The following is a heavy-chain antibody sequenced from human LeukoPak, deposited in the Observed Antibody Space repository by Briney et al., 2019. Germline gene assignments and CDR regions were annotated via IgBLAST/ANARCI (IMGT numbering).Heavy chain of an antibody. Sequence: GGSLRLSCAASGFTVSSNYMSWVRQAPGKGLEWVSGINWNGGSTGYADSVKGRFTISRDNSKNTLYLQMNSLRAEDTAVYYCAKDVAVAGPLPYYYYYYGMDVWGQGTTVTVSS. CDR2: INWNGGST. V-gene: IGHV3-23*01. D-gene: IGHD6-19*01. J-gene: IGHJ6*02. CDR1: GFTVSSNY. CDR3: AKDVAVAGPLPYYYYYYGMDV.